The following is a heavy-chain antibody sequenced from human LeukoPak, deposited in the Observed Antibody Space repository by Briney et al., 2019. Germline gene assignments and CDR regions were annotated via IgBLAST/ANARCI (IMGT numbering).Heavy chain of an antibody. D-gene: IGHD1-26*01. CDR1: GYTFTGYY. V-gene: IGHV1-2*02. Sequence: GASVKVSCKASGYTFTGYYMHWVRQAPGQGLEWMGWINPNSGGTNYAQKFQGRVTMTRDTSISTAYMELSRLRSDDTAVYYCARDGSKWELPFDYWGQGTLVTVSS. CDR2: INPNSGGT. J-gene: IGHJ4*02. CDR3: ARDGSKWELPFDY.